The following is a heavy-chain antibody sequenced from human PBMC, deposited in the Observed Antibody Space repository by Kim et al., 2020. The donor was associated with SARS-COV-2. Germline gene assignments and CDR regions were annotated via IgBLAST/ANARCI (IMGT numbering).Heavy chain of an antibody. Sequence: DSVKGRCTISRDNSKSTLELQRNSLRAEDTAGYYCAKGIRQSGVDYGMDVWGQGTTVTVSS. V-gene: IGHV3-23*01. J-gene: IGHJ6*02. D-gene: IGHD5-12*01. CDR3: AKGIRQSGVDYGMDV.